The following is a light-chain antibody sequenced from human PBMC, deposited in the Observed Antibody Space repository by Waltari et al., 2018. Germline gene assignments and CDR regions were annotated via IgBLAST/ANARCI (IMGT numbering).Light chain of an antibody. CDR2: EAS. CDR3: QQYNSYPLT. Sequence: DIQMTQSPSTLSASVGDRVTITCRASQSISTWLAWYQQQPGMAPKLLIYEASTFEGGVPSRFRGSGSGTEFTLTISSLQPDDFATYYCQQYNSYPLTFGGGTKVEIK. CDR1: QSISTW. J-gene: IGKJ4*01. V-gene: IGKV1-5*01.